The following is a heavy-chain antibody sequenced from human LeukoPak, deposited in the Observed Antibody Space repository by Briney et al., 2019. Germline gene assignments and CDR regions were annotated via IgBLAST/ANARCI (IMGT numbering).Heavy chain of an antibody. CDR3: ASSSPTVVSDTYYYYAMDV. D-gene: IGHD4-23*01. CDR2: INSDGSTT. Sequence: GGSLRLSCAAFGFTFSNYWMHWVRQAPGRGLVWVSRINSDGSTTTYADSVKGRFTISRDNAKNTLYLQMNSLRAEDTAVYYCASSSPTVVSDTYYYYAMDVWGQGTTVTVSS. V-gene: IGHV3-74*01. CDR1: GFTFSNYW. J-gene: IGHJ6*02.